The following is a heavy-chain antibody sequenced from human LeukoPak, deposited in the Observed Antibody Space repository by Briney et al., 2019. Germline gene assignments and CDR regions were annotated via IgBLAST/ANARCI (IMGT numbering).Heavy chain of an antibody. V-gene: IGHV3-74*01. CDR1: GFTFSSYW. D-gene: IGHD4-17*01. CDR2: INSDGSST. Sequence: PGGSLRLSCAASGFTFSSYWMHWVRQAPGTGLVWVSRINSDGSSTSYADSVKGRFTISRDNAKNTLYLQMNSLRAEDTAVYDCAREAYDYGDYFPDYWGQGTLVTVSS. CDR3: AREAYDYGDYFPDY. J-gene: IGHJ4*02.